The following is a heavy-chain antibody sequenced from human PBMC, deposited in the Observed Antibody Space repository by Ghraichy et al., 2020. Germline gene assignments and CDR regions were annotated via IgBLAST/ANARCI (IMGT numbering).Heavy chain of an antibody. CDR1: GFTFSSYW. CDR2: MKEDGSQT. CDR3: ARDATRCGDFDY. J-gene: IGHJ4*02. V-gene: IGHV3-7*01. Sequence: GGSLRLSCAASGFTFSSYWMAWVRQAPGKGPELVANMKEDGSQTYYVDSIKGRFTVSRDNAKNSLSLQMNSLRVEDTAIYYCARDATRCGDFDYWGQGTLVTVSS. D-gene: IGHD7-27*01.